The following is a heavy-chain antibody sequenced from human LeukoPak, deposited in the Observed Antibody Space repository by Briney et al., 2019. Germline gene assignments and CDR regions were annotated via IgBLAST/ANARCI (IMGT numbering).Heavy chain of an antibody. V-gene: IGHV3-7*01. D-gene: IGHD6-19*01. CDR1: GFTFSSYW. Sequence: GGSLRLSCAASGFTFSSYWMSWVRQAPGKGLEWVANIKQDGSEKYYVDSVKGRFTISRDNSKNTLYLQMNSLRVEDTAVYYCAKDRGAVAGTYYYYYMDVWGKGTTVTISS. J-gene: IGHJ6*03. CDR2: IKQDGSEK. CDR3: AKDRGAVAGTYYYYYMDV.